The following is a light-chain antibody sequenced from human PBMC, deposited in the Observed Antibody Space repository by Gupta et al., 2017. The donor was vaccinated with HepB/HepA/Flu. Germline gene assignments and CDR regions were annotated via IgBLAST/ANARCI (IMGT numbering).Light chain of an antibody. CDR3: QQDDNSPPT. V-gene: IGKV3-20*01. CDR2: GAS. J-gene: IGKJ4*01. CDR1: ESLSGNF. Sequence: SPGERATLSCRASESLSGNFLAWYQQKPGQAPRLLIFGASSRATGIPDRFGGSGSGTDFTLTISRLEPEDFVLYYCQQDDNSPPTFGGGTKLEIK.